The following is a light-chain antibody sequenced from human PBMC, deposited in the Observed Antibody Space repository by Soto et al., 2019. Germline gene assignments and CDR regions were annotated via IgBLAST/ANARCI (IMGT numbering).Light chain of an antibody. CDR1: QSLRQSNGYNY. CDR2: LGS. Sequence: EIVMTQSPLSLPVTPGEPASISCRSSQSLRQSNGYNYLDWYLQKPGQSPQLVIYLGSNRSSGVPDRFSGSGSGTDFTLTISRVEAEDVGVYYCMQAVQFPTTFGQGPKVDIK. V-gene: IGKV2-28*01. J-gene: IGKJ1*01. CDR3: MQAVQFPTT.